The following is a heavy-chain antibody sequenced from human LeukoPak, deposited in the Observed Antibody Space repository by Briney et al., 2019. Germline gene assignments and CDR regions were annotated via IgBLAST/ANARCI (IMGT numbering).Heavy chain of an antibody. Sequence: SETLSLTCTVSGGSISSYFWSWIRQPPGKGLEWIGYIHYSGSTNYNPSLKSRVTISVDTSKNQFSLKLSSVTAADTAVYYCASARLGSGLEGAFDIWGQGTMVTVSS. CDR1: GGSISSYF. CDR3: ASARLGSGLEGAFDI. CDR2: IHYSGST. D-gene: IGHD6-25*01. J-gene: IGHJ3*02. V-gene: IGHV4-59*01.